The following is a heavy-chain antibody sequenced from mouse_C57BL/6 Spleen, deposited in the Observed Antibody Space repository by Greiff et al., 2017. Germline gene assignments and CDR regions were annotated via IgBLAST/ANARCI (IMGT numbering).Heavy chain of an antibody. J-gene: IGHJ4*01. D-gene: IGHD3-3*01. CDR3: TKRDQYYYAMDY. V-gene: IGHV6-6*01. Sequence: VQLKESGGGLVQPGGSMKLSCAASGFTFSDAWMDWVRQSPEKGLEWVAEIRNKANNHATYYAESVKGRFTISRDDSKSSVYLQMNSLSAEDTGNYYCTKRDQYYYAMDYWGQGTSVTVSS. CDR1: GFTFSDAW. CDR2: IRNKANNHAT.